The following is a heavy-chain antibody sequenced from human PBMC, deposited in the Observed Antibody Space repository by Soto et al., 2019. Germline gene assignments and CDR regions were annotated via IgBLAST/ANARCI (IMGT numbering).Heavy chain of an antibody. V-gene: IGHV3-30*18. J-gene: IGHJ6*02. D-gene: IGHD3-22*01. CDR2: ISYDGNNK. CDR3: AKGGSGNYLTYYYYYGMDV. Sequence: SLRLSCAASGFSLSNNGMHWVRQAPGKGLEWVAVISYDGNNKYYADSVKGRFTISRDNSKNTVYLEMNNLRAEDTAMYYCAKGGSGNYLTYYYYYGMDVWGQGTTVTVSS. CDR1: GFSLSNNG.